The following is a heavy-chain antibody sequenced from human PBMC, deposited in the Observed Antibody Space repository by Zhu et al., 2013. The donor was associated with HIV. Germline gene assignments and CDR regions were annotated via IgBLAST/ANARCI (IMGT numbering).Heavy chain of an antibody. CDR3: TTVRPLRGFSFTFFDY. Sequence: QVQLVQSGAEVKKPGASVRSPARFTDTPSLTYPCTGCARFLEKALSGWEFCPEHSETVYAQNFQGRVTMTEDTFTDTAYLDLTSLRSDDTAIYYCTTVRPLRGFSFTFFDYWGQGTLVTVSS. V-gene: IGHV1-24*01. D-gene: IGHD3-10*01. CDR2: CPEHSET. J-gene: IGHJ4*02. CDR1: DTPSLTYP.